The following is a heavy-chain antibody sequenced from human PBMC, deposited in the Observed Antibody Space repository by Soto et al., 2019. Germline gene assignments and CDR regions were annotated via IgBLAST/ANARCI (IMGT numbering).Heavy chain of an antibody. CDR1: GFSFASSW. V-gene: IGHV5-51*01. CDR2: IYPGDSDT. D-gene: IGHD2-8*01. Sequence: PGESLKISCKDSGFSFASSWIGWVRQMPGKGLEWMGVIYPGDSDTRYSPSFQGQVTISADKSISTAYLQWSSLKASDTAMYYCARHVRATPDAFDIWGQGTMVTVSS. CDR3: ARHVRATPDAFDI. J-gene: IGHJ3*02.